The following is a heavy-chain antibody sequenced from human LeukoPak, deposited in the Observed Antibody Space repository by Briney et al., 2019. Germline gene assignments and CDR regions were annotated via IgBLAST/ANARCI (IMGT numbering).Heavy chain of an antibody. J-gene: IGHJ4*02. CDR2: FSHSGST. V-gene: IGHV4-59*08. CDR1: GGFISSDC. Sequence: SETLSLTCTVSGGFISSDCWSWIRQSPGKGLQWMGYFSHSGSTNYNPSLKSRDTISVDTSKNQFSLKLNSVTAADTAVYYCARHCSGGTCYSDFDYWGQGTLVTVSS. CDR3: ARHCSGGTCYSDFDY. D-gene: IGHD2-15*01.